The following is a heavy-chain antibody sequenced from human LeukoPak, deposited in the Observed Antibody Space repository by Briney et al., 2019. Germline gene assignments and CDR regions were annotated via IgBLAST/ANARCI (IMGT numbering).Heavy chain of an antibody. Sequence: PSETLSLTCTVSGGSVSSYYWSWIRQPPGKGLEWIGYIYYSGSTNHNPSLKSRVTISVDTSKNQFSLKLSSVTAADTAVYYCARHEAGAAAGTGVGFDYWGQGTLVTVSS. J-gene: IGHJ4*02. D-gene: IGHD6-13*01. V-gene: IGHV4-59*08. CDR1: GGSVSSYY. CDR2: IYYSGST. CDR3: ARHEAGAAAGTGVGFDY.